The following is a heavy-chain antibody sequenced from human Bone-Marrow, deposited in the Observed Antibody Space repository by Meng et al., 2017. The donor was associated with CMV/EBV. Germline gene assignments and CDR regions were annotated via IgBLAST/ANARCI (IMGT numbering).Heavy chain of an antibody. V-gene: IGHV4-39*07. Sequence: SETLSLTCTVSGGSISSSSYYWSWIRQPPGKGLEWIGEINHSGSTNYNPSLKSRVTISVDTSKNQFSLKLSSVTAADTAVYYCTRGRRRLAAAGTYYYYGMDVWGQGTTVTVSS. CDR2: INHSGST. D-gene: IGHD6-13*01. J-gene: IGHJ6*01. CDR1: GGSISSSSYY. CDR3: TRGRRRLAAAGTYYYYGMDV.